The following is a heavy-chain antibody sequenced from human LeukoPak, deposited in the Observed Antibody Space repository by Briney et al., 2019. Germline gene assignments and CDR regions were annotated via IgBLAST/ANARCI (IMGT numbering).Heavy chain of an antibody. D-gene: IGHD5-24*01. J-gene: IGHJ4*02. Sequence: GGSLRLSCVASGFTFSDYAMHWVRQAPGKGLEMVAVIYYDGSKKYYADSVEGRFTISRDNSKNTLYLHMKSLRVEDTAVYYCARGPDGYNSHFDYWGQGTLVAVSS. CDR2: IYYDGSKK. V-gene: IGHV3-30-3*01. CDR1: GFTFSDYA. CDR3: ARGPDGYNSHFDY.